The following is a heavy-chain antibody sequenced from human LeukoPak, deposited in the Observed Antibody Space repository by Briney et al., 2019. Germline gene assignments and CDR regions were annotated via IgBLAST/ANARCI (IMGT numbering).Heavy chain of an antibody. CDR1: GFTFSNHG. Sequence: PGMSLRLSCAASGFTFSNHGMHWVRQAPGKGLEWVANIWYDGSQEYYADTVKGRFTISRDISKNTLYLQMNSLRAEDTAVYYCARDLAAARLDFRGQGTLVTVSS. V-gene: IGHV3-33*01. J-gene: IGHJ4*02. CDR3: ARDLAAARLDF. D-gene: IGHD6-6*01. CDR2: IWYDGSQE.